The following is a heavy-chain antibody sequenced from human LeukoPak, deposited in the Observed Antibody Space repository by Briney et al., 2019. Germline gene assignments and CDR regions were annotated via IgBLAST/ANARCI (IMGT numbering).Heavy chain of an antibody. CDR2: TYTRGST. J-gene: IGHJ4*02. CDR3: ARSGSYSGPYVY. V-gene: IGHV4-61*02. CDR1: GGSISSGTHY. D-gene: IGHD1-26*01. Sequence: SETLSLTCSVSGGSISSGTHYWSWIRQPAGKGLEWIGRTYTRGSTNYNPSLKSRITMSVDTSKNQFSLKLSSVTAADTAVYYCARSGSYSGPYVYWGQGTVVTVSS.